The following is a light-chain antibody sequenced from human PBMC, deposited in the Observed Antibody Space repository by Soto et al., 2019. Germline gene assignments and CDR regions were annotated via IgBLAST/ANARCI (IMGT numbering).Light chain of an antibody. CDR2: GAS. Sequence: EIVWTQSPGTLSLSPGERATLSCRASQSVSSSYLAWYQQKPGQAPRLLIYGASSRATGIPDRFSGSGSGTDFTLTISRLEPEDFAVYYCQQDGSPPLTFGGGTKVDIK. V-gene: IGKV3-20*01. J-gene: IGKJ4*01. CDR3: QQDGSPPLT. CDR1: QSVSSSY.